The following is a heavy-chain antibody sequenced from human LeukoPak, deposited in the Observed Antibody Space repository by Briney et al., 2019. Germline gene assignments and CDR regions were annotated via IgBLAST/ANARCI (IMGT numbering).Heavy chain of an antibody. CDR3: ARHVQERNWYFDL. CDR1: GYTFTTYS. V-gene: IGHV5-51*01. CDR2: IYPGDSDT. D-gene: IGHD1-1*01. J-gene: IGHJ2*01. Sequence: GEPLNISCQRPGYTFTTYSIAWVRQMHGKGLGWLGIIYPGDSDTRYSPSFQGQATISADKSISTAFLQWSSLKAWDTAMYYCARHVQERNWYFDLWGRGTLVTVCS.